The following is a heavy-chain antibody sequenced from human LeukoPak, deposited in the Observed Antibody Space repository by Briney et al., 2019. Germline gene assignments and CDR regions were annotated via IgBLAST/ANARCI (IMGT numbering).Heavy chain of an antibody. Sequence: PSERLSLTCGVSGGSITSTNWWSWVRQPPGQGLEWIGEVSLSGLTNYNPSLSSRVTMALDTSKNHLSLNLTSVTAADTAVYYCSRENGAFSAFGYWGQGTLVTVPS. J-gene: IGHJ4*02. CDR2: VSLSGLT. V-gene: IGHV4-4*02. D-gene: IGHD2-8*01. CDR1: GGSITSTNW. CDR3: SRENGAFSAFGY.